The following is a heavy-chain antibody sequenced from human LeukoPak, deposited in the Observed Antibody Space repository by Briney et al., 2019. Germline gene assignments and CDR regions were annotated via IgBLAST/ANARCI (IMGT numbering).Heavy chain of an antibody. D-gene: IGHD2-8*02. CDR1: GFTFSSYG. V-gene: IGHV3-30*02. CDR3: AKDGSWSCTD. CDR2: IWFDGSNK. J-gene: IGHJ4*02. Sequence: GGSLRLSCAVSGFTFSSYGMHWVRQAPGKGLEWVAVIWFDGSNKYYAGSVKGRFTISRDNSKRTLYLQMNSLRADDTAVYYCAKDGSWSCTDWGQGTLVTVSS.